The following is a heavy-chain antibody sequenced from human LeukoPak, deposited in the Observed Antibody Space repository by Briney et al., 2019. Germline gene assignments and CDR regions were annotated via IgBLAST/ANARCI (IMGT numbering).Heavy chain of an antibody. CDR2: IYYSGST. V-gene: IGHV4-31*03. CDR3: AREVTPYYDSSGYHFDY. CDR1: GGSINSGGYY. J-gene: IGHJ4*02. Sequence: SETLSLTCTVSGGSINSGGYYWSWIRQHPGKGLEWIGYIYYSGSTYYNPSLKSRVTISVDTSKNQFSLKLSSVTAADTAVYYCAREVTPYYDSSGYHFDYWGQGTLVTVSS. D-gene: IGHD3-22*01.